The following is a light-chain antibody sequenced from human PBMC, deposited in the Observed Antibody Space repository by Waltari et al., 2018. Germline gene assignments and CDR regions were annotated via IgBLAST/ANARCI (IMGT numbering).Light chain of an antibody. V-gene: IGLV2-23*01. J-gene: IGLJ3*02. Sequence: QSALTQPASVSASPGQSMTISCTGTSSDVGTYLLVSWYQQHPGKPPKLMIYEDTKRPSGVSNRFSGSKSGNTASLTISGLQAEYEADYFCSSYAGSSTLVFGGGTKLTVL. CDR3: SSYAGSSTLV. CDR2: EDT. CDR1: SSDVGTYLL.